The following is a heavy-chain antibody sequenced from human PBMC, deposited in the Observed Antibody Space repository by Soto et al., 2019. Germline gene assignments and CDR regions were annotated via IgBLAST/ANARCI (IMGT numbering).Heavy chain of an antibody. Sequence: SVKVSCKGSGYTLTDYYMHCVRPAPGQGLEWMGGIIPIFGTANYAQKFQGRVTIPADESTSTAYMELSSLRSEDTAVYYCVRGPSGYDLFAFDYCGQGTLGTVSS. J-gene: IGHJ4*02. CDR2: IIPIFGTA. CDR3: VRGPSGYDLFAFDY. CDR1: GYTLTDYY. D-gene: IGHD5-12*01. V-gene: IGHV1-69*13.